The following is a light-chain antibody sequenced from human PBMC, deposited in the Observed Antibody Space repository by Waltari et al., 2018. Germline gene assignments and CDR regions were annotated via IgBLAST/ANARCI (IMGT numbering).Light chain of an antibody. Sequence: QSVLTQPPSVSGAPGQRVTISCTGSSSNIGTGFEVHWYQQLPGTAPKLLIYGATTRPSGVPDRFSGSKSGTSASLAITGLQAEDEADYYCQSFDSSLSGWVFGGGTKLTVL. CDR3: QSFDSSLSGWV. J-gene: IGLJ3*02. V-gene: IGLV1-40*01. CDR1: SSNIGTGFE. CDR2: GAT.